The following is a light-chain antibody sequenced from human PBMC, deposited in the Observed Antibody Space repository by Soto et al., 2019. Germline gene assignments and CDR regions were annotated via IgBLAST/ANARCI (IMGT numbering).Light chain of an antibody. CDR1: SSDVGGYNY. Sequence: QSVLTQPASVSGSPGQSITISCTGTSSDVGGYNYVSWYQQHPGKAPKLMIYEVSNRPSGVSNRFSGSKSGNTASLTISGLQAEDEADYYCSSYTSSSTSVLLGGGTKLTVL. J-gene: IGLJ2*01. V-gene: IGLV2-14*01. CDR3: SSYTSSSTSVL. CDR2: EVS.